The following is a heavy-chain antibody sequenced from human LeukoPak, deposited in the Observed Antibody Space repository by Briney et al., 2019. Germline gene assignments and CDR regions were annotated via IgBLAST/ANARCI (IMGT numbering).Heavy chain of an antibody. CDR3: ARDSGWFRFDY. D-gene: IGHD6-19*01. CDR1: EFAFSTYN. V-gene: IGHV3-48*04. CDR2: ISTGSSTT. J-gene: IGHJ4*02. Sequence: GGSLRLSCAASEFAFSTYNMNWVRQAPGKGLEWVSYISTGSSTTYYADSVKGRFTISRDNAKNSLFLQTNSLRVDDTAVYYCARDSGWFRFDYWGQGTLVTVSS.